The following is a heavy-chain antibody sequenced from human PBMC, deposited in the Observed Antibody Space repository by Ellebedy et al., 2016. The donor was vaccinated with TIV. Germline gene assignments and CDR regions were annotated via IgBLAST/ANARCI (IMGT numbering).Heavy chain of an antibody. CDR1: GISFTFYW. J-gene: IGHJ3*01. CDR2: INGDGSSL. D-gene: IGHD3/OR15-3a*01. Sequence: GGSLRLXXVTSGISFTFYWMHWVRQVPGKGLVWVARINGDGSSLDYADAVRGRFTISRDNANNTLYLQMSGLRAEDSGLYYCVRIPWSSDFTLDLWGQGTMVSVSS. V-gene: IGHV3-74*01. CDR3: VRIPWSSDFTLDL.